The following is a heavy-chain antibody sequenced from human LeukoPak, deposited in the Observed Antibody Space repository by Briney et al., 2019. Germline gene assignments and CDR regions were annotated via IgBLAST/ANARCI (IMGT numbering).Heavy chain of an antibody. D-gene: IGHD3-22*01. Sequence: GRSLRLSCLGSGFTFRNYPMYWVRQAPGKGLEWVANIRPDGGVIHYVDSVKGRFTISRDSAKNSLYLQMNSLRVEDTAVYYCARDDTHSDTSGSFYDAFDIWGQGTMVTVSS. CDR3: ARDDTHSDTSGSFYDAFDI. CDR2: IRPDGGVI. CDR1: GFTFRNYP. V-gene: IGHV3-7*01. J-gene: IGHJ3*02.